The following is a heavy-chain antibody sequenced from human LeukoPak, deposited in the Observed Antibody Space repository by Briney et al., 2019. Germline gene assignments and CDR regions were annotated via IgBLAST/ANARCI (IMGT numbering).Heavy chain of an antibody. V-gene: IGHV4-34*01. D-gene: IGHD3-3*01. CDR2: INHSGSA. Sequence: SETLSLTCAVYGGSFSGYYWSWIRQPPGKGLEWIGEINHSGSANYNPSLKSRVTISVDTSKNQFSLKLSSVTAADTAVYYCARARSITIFGVVIPRGDYMDVWGKGTTVTVSS. CDR3: ARARSITIFGVVIPRGDYMDV. CDR1: GGSFSGYY. J-gene: IGHJ6*03.